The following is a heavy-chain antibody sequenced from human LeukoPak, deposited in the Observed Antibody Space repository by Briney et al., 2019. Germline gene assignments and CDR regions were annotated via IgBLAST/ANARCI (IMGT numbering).Heavy chain of an antibody. Sequence: PGGSLRLSCAASGFTFSSYGMHWVRQAPGKGLERGACIRYDGSDKYYADSVRGRFTISRDNSKNTLYLQMNSLRAEDTAVYYCAQLWPGYWGQGTLVTVSS. CDR1: GFTFSSYG. D-gene: IGHD5-18*01. CDR2: IRYDGSDK. J-gene: IGHJ4*02. CDR3: AQLWPGY. V-gene: IGHV3-30*02.